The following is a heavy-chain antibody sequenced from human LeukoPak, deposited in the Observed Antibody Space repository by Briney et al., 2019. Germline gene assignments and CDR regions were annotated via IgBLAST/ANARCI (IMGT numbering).Heavy chain of an antibody. CDR1: GFTFSKNW. Sequence: GGSLRLSCVASGFTFSKNWMHWVRQAPGKGLVWVSRIQGDGSNTNYADSVKGRFNISRGNAKNTVYLQMNSLRAEDTGIYYCARGTSAGGPISPFDFWGQGTVVTVSS. D-gene: IGHD6-13*01. CDR2: IQGDGSNT. J-gene: IGHJ4*02. CDR3: ARGTSAGGPISPFDF. V-gene: IGHV3-74*01.